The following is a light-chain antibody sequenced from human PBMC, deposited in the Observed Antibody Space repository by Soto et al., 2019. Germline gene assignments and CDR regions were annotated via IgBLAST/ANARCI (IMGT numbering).Light chain of an antibody. CDR3: SSYTSSRVA. V-gene: IGLV2-14*01. CDR1: SSDVGGYNY. Sequence: QSALTQPASVSGSPGQSITISCTGTSSDVGGYNYVSWYQQHPGKAPKLMIYDVSNRPSGVSNRFSGSKSGNTASLTISGLQAEDEADYYCSSYTSSRVAFGGGTQLTVL. J-gene: IGLJ2*01. CDR2: DVS.